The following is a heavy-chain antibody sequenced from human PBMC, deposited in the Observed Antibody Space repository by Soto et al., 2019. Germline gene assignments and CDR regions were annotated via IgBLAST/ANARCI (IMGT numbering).Heavy chain of an antibody. CDR2: ISSSSSTI. Sequence: PGRSLRLSCAASGFTFSSYSMNWVRQAPGKGLEWVSYISSSSSTIYYADSVKGRFTISRDNAKNSLYLQMNSLRDEDTAVYYCARDLEVPGELLAIYYYGMDVWGQGTTVTVSS. D-gene: IGHD1-7*01. V-gene: IGHV3-48*02. CDR1: GFTFSSYS. CDR3: ARDLEVPGELLAIYYYGMDV. J-gene: IGHJ6*02.